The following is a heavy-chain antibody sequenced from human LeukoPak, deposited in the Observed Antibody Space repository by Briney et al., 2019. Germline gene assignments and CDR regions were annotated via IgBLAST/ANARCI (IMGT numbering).Heavy chain of an antibody. D-gene: IGHD2-15*01. J-gene: IGHJ3*02. CDR2: ISAYSGNT. Sequence: ASVKVSCKASGYTFTSYGISWVRQAPGQGLEWMGWISAYSGNTNYAQKLQGRATMTTDTSTSTAYMELRSLRSDDTAVYYCARVTPKYCSGGSCHAFDIWGQGTMVTVSS. CDR1: GYTFTSYG. V-gene: IGHV1-18*01. CDR3: ARVTPKYCSGGSCHAFDI.